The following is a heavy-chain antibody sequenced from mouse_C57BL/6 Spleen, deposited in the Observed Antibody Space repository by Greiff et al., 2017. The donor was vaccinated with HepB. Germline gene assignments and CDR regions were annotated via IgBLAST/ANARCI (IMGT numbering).Heavy chain of an antibody. CDR2: ISGGGGKT. CDR3: ARQGITTVVATDYYFDY. D-gene: IGHD1-1*01. J-gene: IGHJ2*01. CDR1: GFTLSSYT. Sequence: EVQLVESGGGLVKPGGSLKLSCAASGFTLSSYTMSWVRQTPEKRLEWVATISGGGGKTYYPDSVKGPFTISRDNAKNTLYLQMSSLRSEDTALYYCARQGITTVVATDYYFDYWGQGTTLTVSS. V-gene: IGHV5-9*01.